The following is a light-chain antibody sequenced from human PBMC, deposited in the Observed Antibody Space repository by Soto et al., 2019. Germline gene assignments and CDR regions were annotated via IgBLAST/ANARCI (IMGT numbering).Light chain of an antibody. CDR1: SSDIGDYNF. CDR2: GVS. V-gene: IGLV2-14*01. CDR3: SSYTSTSPPFL. Sequence: QSALTQPASVSGSPAQSITISWTGSSSDIGDYNFVSWYQQHPGKAPKLMIYGVSLRPSGVSDRFSGSKSGNTASLTISGLQAEDEADYYCSSYTSTSPPFLFGTGTKVTVL. J-gene: IGLJ1*01.